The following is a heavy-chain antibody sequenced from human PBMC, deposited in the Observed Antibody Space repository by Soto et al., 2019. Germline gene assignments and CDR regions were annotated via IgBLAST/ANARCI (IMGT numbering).Heavy chain of an antibody. J-gene: IGHJ4*02. V-gene: IGHV3-74*01. Sequence: PGGSLRLSCAASGFIFSGDWMHWVRQAPGKGLVWISRINTDGSSTSYADSVKGRFTISRDNAENTLYLQMNSLKTEDTAVYYCTTDIRGSYYADYWGPGTLVTVSS. CDR3: TTDIRGSYYADY. D-gene: IGHD1-26*01. CDR2: INTDGSST. CDR1: GFIFSGDW.